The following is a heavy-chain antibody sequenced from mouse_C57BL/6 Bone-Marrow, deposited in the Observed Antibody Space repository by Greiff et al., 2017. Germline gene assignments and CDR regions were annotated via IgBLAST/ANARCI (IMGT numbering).Heavy chain of an antibody. CDR3: ARSGYCYDYGFAY. Sequence: QVQLQQPGAELVKPGASVKLSCKASGYTFTSYWMNWVKQRPGQGLEWIGMIHPNSGSTNYNEKFKSKATLTVDTSSSTAYMQLSSLTSEDSAVYYCARSGYCYDYGFAYWGQGTLVTVSA. CDR1: GYTFTSYW. CDR2: IHPNSGST. J-gene: IGHJ3*01. V-gene: IGHV1-64*01. D-gene: IGHD2-4*01.